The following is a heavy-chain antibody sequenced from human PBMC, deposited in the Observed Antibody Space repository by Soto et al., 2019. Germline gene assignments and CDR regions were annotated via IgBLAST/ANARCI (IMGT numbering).Heavy chain of an antibody. J-gene: IGHJ3*02. D-gene: IGHD3-16*01. Sequence: GGSLRLSCAASGFTFSDYYMSWIRQAPGKGLEWVSYISSSGSTIYYADSVKGRFTISRDNAKNSLYLQMNSLRAEDTAVYYCARRGIPVSPDAFDIWGQGTMVTVSS. CDR2: ISSSGSTI. CDR3: ARRGIPVSPDAFDI. V-gene: IGHV3-11*01. CDR1: GFTFSDYY.